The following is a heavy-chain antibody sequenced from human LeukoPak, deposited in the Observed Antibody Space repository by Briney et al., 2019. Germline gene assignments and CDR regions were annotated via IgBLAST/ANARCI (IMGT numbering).Heavy chain of an antibody. J-gene: IGHJ4*02. Sequence: GGSLRLSCAASGFNFSSYEWNWVRQAPGKGLEWISYIDTSGSTTFYADSVKGRFTTSRDNAKNSLFLQMSSLRAEDRALYYCARETLGCGGDCLGFWGQGTRVTGSS. V-gene: IGHV3-48*03. CDR3: ARETLGCGGDCLGF. CDR2: IDTSGSTT. D-gene: IGHD2-21*01. CDR1: GFNFSSYE.